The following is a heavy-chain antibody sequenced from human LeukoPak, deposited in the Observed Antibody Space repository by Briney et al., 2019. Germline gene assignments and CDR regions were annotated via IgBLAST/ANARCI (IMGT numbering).Heavy chain of an antibody. Sequence: GGSLRLSCEASGFTFGSFAMYWVRQAPGKGLDWIAGIFGSGGSPHYADSVKGRFTISRDNSKNTLYLQMNSLRAEDTAVYYCGKTAAEYSSGQKPAWPVDYWGQGTLVTVSS. CDR2: IFGSGGSP. D-gene: IGHD6-19*01. CDR1: GFTFGSFA. V-gene: IGHV3-23*01. CDR3: GKTAAEYSSGQKPAWPVDY. J-gene: IGHJ4*02.